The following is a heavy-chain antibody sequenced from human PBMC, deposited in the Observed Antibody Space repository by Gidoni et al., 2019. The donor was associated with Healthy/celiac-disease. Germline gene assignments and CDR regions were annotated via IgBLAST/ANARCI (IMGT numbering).Heavy chain of an antibody. J-gene: IGHJ4*02. CDR3: ARVGHYYDSTGGY. D-gene: IGHD3-22*01. Sequence: EVQLVESGGGLVKPGGSLRLSCAASGFTFSSYSMNWVRQAPGKGLEWVSSISSSSSYIYYADSVKGRFTISRDNAKNSLYLQMNSLRAEDTAVYYCARVGHYYDSTGGYWGQGTLVTVSS. V-gene: IGHV3-21*01. CDR2: ISSSSSYI. CDR1: GFTFSSYS.